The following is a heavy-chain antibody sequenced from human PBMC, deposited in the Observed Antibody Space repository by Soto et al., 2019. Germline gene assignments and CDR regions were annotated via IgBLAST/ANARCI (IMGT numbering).Heavy chain of an antibody. D-gene: IGHD3-3*01. V-gene: IGHV1-69*02. CDR3: ARDFWSGYYMLDYMDV. J-gene: IGHJ6*03. CDR1: GGTFSSYT. CDR2: IIPILGIA. Sequence: QVQLVQSGAEVKKPGSSVKVSCKASGGTFSSYTISWVRQAPGQGLEWMGRIIPILGIANYAQKFQGRVTFTADKSTGRAYMELSSLSSGDTAVYYCARDFWSGYYMLDYMDVWGKGTTVTVSS.